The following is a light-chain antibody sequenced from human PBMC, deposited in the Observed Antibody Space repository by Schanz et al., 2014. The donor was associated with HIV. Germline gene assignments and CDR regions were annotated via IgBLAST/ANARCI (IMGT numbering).Light chain of an antibody. J-gene: IGKJ1*01. Sequence: EIVLTQSPGTLSLSPGERATLSCRASQSVSSSYLAWYQQKPGQAPRLLIFGASTRATGVPVRFSGSGSGTDFTLTISRVEPEDYAVYYCQQYGSSPWTFGQGTRVDVK. V-gene: IGKV3-20*01. CDR3: QQYGSSPWT. CDR1: QSVSSSY. CDR2: GAS.